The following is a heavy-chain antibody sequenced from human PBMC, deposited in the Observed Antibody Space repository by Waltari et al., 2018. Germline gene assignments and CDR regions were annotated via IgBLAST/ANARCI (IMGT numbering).Heavy chain of an antibody. V-gene: IGHV3-9*01. CDR3: AKDANSYSGSYYDY. CDR2: ISWNSGSI. D-gene: IGHD1-26*01. Sequence: EVQLVESGGGLVQPGRSLRLSCAASGFTFDDYAMHWVRQAPGKGLEWVSGISWNSGSIGYADSVKGRFTISRDNAKNSLYLQMNSLRAEDTALYYCAKDANSYSGSYYDYWGQGTLVTVSS. J-gene: IGHJ4*02. CDR1: GFTFDDYA.